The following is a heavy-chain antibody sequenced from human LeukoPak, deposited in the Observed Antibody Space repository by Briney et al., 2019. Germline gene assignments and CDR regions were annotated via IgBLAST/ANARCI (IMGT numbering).Heavy chain of an antibody. J-gene: IGHJ4*02. V-gene: IGHV4-38-2*01. D-gene: IGHD4-17*01. CDR1: GYSISSGYF. CDR3: AGHDYADYVVSY. CDR2: IYHSGST. Sequence: PSETLSLTCVVPGYSISSGYFWGWIRQPPGKGLEWIGSIYHSGSTYYNPSLKSRVTVSVDMSKNQFSLRLSSVTAADTAVYYCAGHDYADYVVSYWGQGTLVTVSS.